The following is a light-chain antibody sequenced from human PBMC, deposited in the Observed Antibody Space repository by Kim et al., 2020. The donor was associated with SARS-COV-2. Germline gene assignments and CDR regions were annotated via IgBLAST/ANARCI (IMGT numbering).Light chain of an antibody. V-gene: IGLV2-14*01. CDR3: SSYTSSSTWG. Sequence: QSALTQPASVSGSPGQSITISCTGTSSDVGGYNYVSWYQQHPGKAPKLMIYDVSKRPSGVSNRFSGSKSGNTASLTISGLQAEDEADYYCSSYTSSSTWGFGGGTQLTVL. J-gene: IGLJ3*02. CDR1: SSDVGGYNY. CDR2: DVS.